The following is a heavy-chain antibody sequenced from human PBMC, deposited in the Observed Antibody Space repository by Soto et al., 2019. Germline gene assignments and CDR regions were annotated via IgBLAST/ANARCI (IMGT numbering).Heavy chain of an antibody. CDR1: GGSISSSNW. V-gene: IGHV4-4*02. D-gene: IGHD6-13*01. J-gene: IGHJ4*02. CDR3: ARVVAAAGTYYFDY. CDR2: IYHSGST. Sequence: PSETLSLTCTVSGGSISSSNWWSWVRQPPGKGLEWIGEIYHSGSTNYNPSLKSRVTISVDKSKNQFSLKLSSVTAADTAVYYCARVVAAAGTYYFDYWGQGTLVTVSS.